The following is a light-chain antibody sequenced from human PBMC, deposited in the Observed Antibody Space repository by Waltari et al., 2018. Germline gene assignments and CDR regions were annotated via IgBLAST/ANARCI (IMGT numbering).Light chain of an antibody. CDR3: TSYAGNSNTYV. V-gene: IGLV2-8*01. J-gene: IGLJ1*01. Sequence: QSALTQPPSASGSPGQSVTISCTGTSSDVGGYNYVSWYQQHPGKAPKLMIYEVNKRPSGVPDRFSGSKSGNTASLNVSGLQPEDDADYYCTSYAGNSNTYVFGTGTKVTVL. CDR2: EVN. CDR1: SSDVGGYNY.